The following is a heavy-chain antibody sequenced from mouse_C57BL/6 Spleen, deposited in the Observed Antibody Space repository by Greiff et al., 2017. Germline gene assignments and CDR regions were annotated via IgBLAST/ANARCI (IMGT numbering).Heavy chain of an antibody. D-gene: IGHD4-1*01. Sequence: VKLMESGPELVKPGASVKISCKASGYAFSSSWMNWVKQRPGKGLEWIGRIYPGDGDTNYNGKFKGKATLTADKSSSTAYMQLSSLTSEDSAVYFCARGSTGTSGFAYWGQGTLVTVSA. CDR3: ARGSTGTSGFAY. CDR1: GYAFSSSW. V-gene: IGHV1-82*01. CDR2: IYPGDGDT. J-gene: IGHJ3*01.